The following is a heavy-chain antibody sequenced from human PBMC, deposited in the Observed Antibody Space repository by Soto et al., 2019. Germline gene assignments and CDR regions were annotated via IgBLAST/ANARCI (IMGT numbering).Heavy chain of an antibody. J-gene: IGHJ5*02. CDR3: ARRRGGVVATENWFDP. V-gene: IGHV4-39*01. CDR2: ISYSGTT. CDR1: SGSISSSSYY. Sequence: QLQLQESGPGLVKPSETLSLTCTVSSGSISSSSYYWGWIHQSPGKGLEWIGTISYSGTTYYNPSLKSRVTISVDTSKNQFSLNLSSVTAADTAVYYCARRRGGVVATENWFDPWGQGTLVTVSS. D-gene: IGHD5-12*01.